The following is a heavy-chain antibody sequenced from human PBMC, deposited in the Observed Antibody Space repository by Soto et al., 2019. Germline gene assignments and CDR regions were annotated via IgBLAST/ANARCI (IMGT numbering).Heavy chain of an antibody. Sequence: QVQLVESGGGVVQPGRSLRLSCVASGFTFSSYGMHWVRQAPGKGLEWVALISYDGSNKYYGDSVKGRFTISRDNFKNTLYLQMNSLRAEDTAVYYCAKARRQLVDYFDYWGQGTLVTVSS. V-gene: IGHV3-30*18. J-gene: IGHJ4*02. CDR1: GFTFSSYG. CDR3: AKARRQLVDYFDY. D-gene: IGHD6-13*01. CDR2: ISYDGSNK.